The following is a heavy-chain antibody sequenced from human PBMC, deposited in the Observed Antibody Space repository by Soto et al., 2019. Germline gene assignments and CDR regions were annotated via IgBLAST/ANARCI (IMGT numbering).Heavy chain of an antibody. CDR2: ISTYNGNT. J-gene: IGHJ4*02. CDR3: ARDLSGGWYATKNFDC. Sequence: QVQLVQSGPEMKKPGASVKVSCKASGYTFTNYGITWVRQAPGQGLEWMGWISTYNGNTNYAQKVQGRVTMTTGSSTSTAYMELRRLRSDDAAVYYCARDLSGGWYATKNFDCWGQGTLVTVSS. V-gene: IGHV1-18*04. D-gene: IGHD6-13*01. CDR1: GYTFTNYG.